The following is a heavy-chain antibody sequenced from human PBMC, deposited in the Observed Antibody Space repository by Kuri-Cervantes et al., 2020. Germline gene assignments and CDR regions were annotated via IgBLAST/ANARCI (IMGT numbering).Heavy chain of an antibody. D-gene: IGHD6-13*01. CDR1: GYTFTSYD. CDR3: ARGSGLRQQLVLRY. CDR2: TNPNSGNT. Sequence: ASVKVSCKASGYTFTSYDINWVRQATGQGLEWMGWTNPNSGNTGYAQKFQGRVTMTRNTSISTAYMELSSLRSEDTAVYYCARGSGLRQQLVLRYWGQGTLVTVSS. V-gene: IGHV1-8*01. J-gene: IGHJ4*02.